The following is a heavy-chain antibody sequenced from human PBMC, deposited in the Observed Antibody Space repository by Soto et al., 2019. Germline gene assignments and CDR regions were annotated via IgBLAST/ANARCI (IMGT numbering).Heavy chain of an antibody. V-gene: IGHV4-4*02. D-gene: IGHD5-18*01. Sequence: QVQLQESGPGLVKPSGTLALTCAVSGVSISSHDWWPWVRQPPGKGLEWIGESHQSGNTNYNSSLESRVTISLDKSKNLFSLQLNSVTVADTAVYYCATRDTGRVYWGQGTLVTVS. J-gene: IGHJ4*02. CDR3: ATRDTGRVY. CDR1: GVSISSHDW. CDR2: SHQSGNT.